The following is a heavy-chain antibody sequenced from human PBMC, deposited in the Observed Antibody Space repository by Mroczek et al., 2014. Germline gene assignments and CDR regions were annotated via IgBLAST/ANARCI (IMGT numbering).Heavy chain of an antibody. CDR1: GGSMTSSSYS. CDR3: ARQSVTQYSYGMDV. Sequence: QVQLVQSGPGLVKPSETLSLTCTVSGGSMTSSSYSWGWVRQPPGKGLEWIGSIYYGGTTYYNPSLKSRVTMSIDVSKKQFSLTLTSVTAADTAVFFCARQSVTQYSYGMDVWGQGTTVTVSS. J-gene: IGHJ6*02. CDR2: IYYGGTT. D-gene: IGHD2-21*02. V-gene: IGHV4-39*01.